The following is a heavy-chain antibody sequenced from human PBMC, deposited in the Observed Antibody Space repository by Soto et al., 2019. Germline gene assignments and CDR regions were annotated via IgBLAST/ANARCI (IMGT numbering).Heavy chain of an antibody. J-gene: IGHJ3*02. D-gene: IGHD1-20*01. Sequence: ASVKVSCKVSGYTLTELSMHWVRQAPGKGLEWMGGFDPEDGETIYAQKFQGRVTMTEDTSTDTAYMELSSLRSEDTAVYYCATDNDNSHVHDPFAISAQGTIVTVSS. CDR2: FDPEDGET. V-gene: IGHV1-24*01. CDR1: GYTLTELS. CDR3: ATDNDNSHVHDPFAI.